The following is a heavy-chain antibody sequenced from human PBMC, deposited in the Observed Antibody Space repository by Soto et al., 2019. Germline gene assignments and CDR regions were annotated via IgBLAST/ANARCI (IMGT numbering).Heavy chain of an antibody. V-gene: IGHV3-30*04. CDR3: ASGAEFYYDTRRY. J-gene: IGHJ4*02. Sequence: GGSLRLSCAAPGFSFSVYALHWIRQAPGEGLEWVAVISPNGNNQYYADSVKGRFTISRDTSKSTLSLQMTSLRPEDMAVYYCASGAEFYYDTRRYWGQGTLVTV. D-gene: IGHD3-22*01. CDR1: GFSFSVYA. CDR2: ISPNGNNQ.